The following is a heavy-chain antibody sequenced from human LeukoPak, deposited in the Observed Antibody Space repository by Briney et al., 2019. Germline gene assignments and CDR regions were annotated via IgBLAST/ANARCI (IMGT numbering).Heavy chain of an antibody. V-gene: IGHV3-23*01. CDR3: AKESPQFDY. J-gene: IGHJ4*02. CDR2: ISGGGDSI. Sequence: PGASLRLSCAASGFTFSDYAMSWVRQAPGGGLDWVSTISGGGDSIYYADSVRGRFTISRDNSKNTLYLQMKSLRVEDTAVYYCAKESPQFDYWGQGTLVTVSS. CDR1: GFTFSDYA.